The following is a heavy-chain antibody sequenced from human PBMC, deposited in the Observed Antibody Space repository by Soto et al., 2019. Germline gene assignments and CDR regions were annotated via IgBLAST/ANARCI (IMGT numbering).Heavy chain of an antibody. V-gene: IGHV3-23*01. CDR2: ISGSGGST. CDR3: AKALRAGGFS. J-gene: IGHJ5*02. CDR1: GFSFSSYA. Sequence: EVHLLESGGGLAQPGGSLRLSCVASGFSFSSYAMSWVRQAPGKGLEWVSAISGSGGSTYYADSVRGRFTISRDNSKSTLYLQLNSLKVDDTAIYYCAKALRAGGFSWGQGTLVTVSS. D-gene: IGHD2-15*01.